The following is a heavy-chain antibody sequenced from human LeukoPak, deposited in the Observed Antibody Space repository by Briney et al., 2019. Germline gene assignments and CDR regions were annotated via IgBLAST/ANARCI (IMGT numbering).Heavy chain of an antibody. CDR2: IYYSGST. J-gene: IGHJ6*03. D-gene: IGHD3-3*01. CDR3: ARAHDFWSGYSYYYYYMDV. Sequence: SETLSLTCTVSGGSISSYYWSWIRQPPGKGLEWIGYIYYSGSTNYNPSFKSRVTISVDTSKNQFSLKLSSVTAADTAVYYCARAHDFWSGYSYYYYYMDVWGKGTTVTVSS. V-gene: IGHV4-59*01. CDR1: GGSISSYY.